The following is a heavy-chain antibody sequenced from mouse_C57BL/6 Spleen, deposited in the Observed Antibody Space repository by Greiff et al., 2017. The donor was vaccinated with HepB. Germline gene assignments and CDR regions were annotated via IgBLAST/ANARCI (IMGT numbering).Heavy chain of an antibody. Sequence: EVQLQQSGAELVRPGASVKLSCTASGFNIKDYYMHWVKQRPEQGLEWIGRIDPEDGDTEYAPKFQGKATMTADTSSNTAYLQLSSLTSEDTAGYYCTTFDYYGSSYGYWGQGTTLTVSS. J-gene: IGHJ2*01. D-gene: IGHD1-1*01. CDR3: TTFDYYGSSYGY. CDR2: IDPEDGDT. V-gene: IGHV14-1*01. CDR1: GFNIKDYY.